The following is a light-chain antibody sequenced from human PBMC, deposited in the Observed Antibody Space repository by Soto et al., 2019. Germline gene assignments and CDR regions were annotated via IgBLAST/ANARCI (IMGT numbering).Light chain of an antibody. Sequence: DIQMTQPPSSLSASIGDSVTITCRASQTIIGYLKWYQQKPGKAPRLVINASSNLQSGDASRLRGSGSETDFTLTLTSLLPDDFENYYCQQSYTTARTFGQGTKVEI. CDR3: QQSYTTART. CDR1: QTIIGY. CDR2: ASS. V-gene: IGKV1-39*01. J-gene: IGKJ1*01.